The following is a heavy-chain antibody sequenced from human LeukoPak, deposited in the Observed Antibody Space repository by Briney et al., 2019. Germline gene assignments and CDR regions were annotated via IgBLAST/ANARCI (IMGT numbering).Heavy chain of an antibody. CDR3: ARPPYSSSRLGAFDI. V-gene: IGHV4-59*12. CDR1: GGSISSYY. CDR2: IYYSGST. Sequence: KPSETLSLTCTVSGGSISSYYWSWIRQPPGKGLEWIGYIYYSGSTNYNPSLKSRVTISVDTSKNQFSLKLSSVTAADTAVYYCARPPYSSSRLGAFDIWGQGTMVTVSS. J-gene: IGHJ3*02. D-gene: IGHD6-13*01.